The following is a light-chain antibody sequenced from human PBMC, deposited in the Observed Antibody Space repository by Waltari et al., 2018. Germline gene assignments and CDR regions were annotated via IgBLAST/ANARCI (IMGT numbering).Light chain of an antibody. CDR3: CSYAGSGTVL. CDR1: STDVGSYNL. J-gene: IGLJ2*01. CDR2: EVT. Sequence: QSALTQPASVSGSPGQSITISCTGTSTDVGSYNLVSWYQQHPGKAPKFMIYEVTKRPSGVSNRFSGSKSGNTASLTISGLQAEDEADYYCCSYAGSGTVLFGGGTKLTVL. V-gene: IGLV2-23*02.